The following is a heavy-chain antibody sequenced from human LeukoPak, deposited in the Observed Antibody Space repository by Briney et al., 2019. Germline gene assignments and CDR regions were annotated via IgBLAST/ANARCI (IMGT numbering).Heavy chain of an antibody. CDR1: GFTFSSYE. V-gene: IGHV3-23*01. Sequence: GGSLRLSCAASGFTFSSYEMNWVRQAPGKGLEWVSAISGSGGSTYYADSVKGRFTISRDNSKNTLYLQMNSLRAEDTAVYYCAKTRCSGGSCYYFDYWGQGTLVTVSS. D-gene: IGHD2-15*01. CDR2: ISGSGGST. J-gene: IGHJ4*02. CDR3: AKTRCSGGSCYYFDY.